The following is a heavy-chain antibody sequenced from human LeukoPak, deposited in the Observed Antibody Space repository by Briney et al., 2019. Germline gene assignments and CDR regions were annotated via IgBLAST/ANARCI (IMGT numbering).Heavy chain of an antibody. CDR3: ARSPSSSGYYPTRRKKRYYFDY. Sequence: SETLSLTCAVSGGSFSGYYWSWIRQPPGKGLEWIGEINHSGSTNYNPSLKSRVTISVDTSKNQFSLKLSSVTAADTAVYYCARSPSSSGYYPTRRKKRYYFDYWGQGTLVTVSS. CDR1: GGSFSGYY. J-gene: IGHJ4*02. V-gene: IGHV4-34*01. D-gene: IGHD3-22*01. CDR2: INHSGST.